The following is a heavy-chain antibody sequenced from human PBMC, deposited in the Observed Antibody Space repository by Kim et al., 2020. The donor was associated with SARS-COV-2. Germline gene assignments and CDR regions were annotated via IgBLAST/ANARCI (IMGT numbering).Heavy chain of an antibody. CDR3: ARLSSAILPYYYYGMDV. J-gene: IGHJ6*02. D-gene: IGHD6-25*01. Sequence: LKSRVTISVDTSKNQFSRKLSSVTAADTAVYYCARLSSAILPYYYYGMDVWGQGTTVTVSS. V-gene: IGHV4-59*08.